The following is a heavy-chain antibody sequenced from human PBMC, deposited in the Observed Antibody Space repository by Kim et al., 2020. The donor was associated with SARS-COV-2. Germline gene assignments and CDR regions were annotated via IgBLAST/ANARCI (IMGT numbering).Heavy chain of an antibody. Sequence: SETLSLTCTVSGGSISSSSYYWGWIRQPPGKGLEWIGTTYYSGNIYYNPSLKSRVTISVDTSKNQFSLKLSSVTAADTAVYYCASHQRYSSGWYVAHYYYYMAVWGKGTTVTVSS. D-gene: IGHD6-19*01. J-gene: IGHJ6*03. CDR1: GGSISSSSYY. CDR2: TYYSGNI. V-gene: IGHV4-39*01. CDR3: ASHQRYSSGWYVAHYYYYMAV.